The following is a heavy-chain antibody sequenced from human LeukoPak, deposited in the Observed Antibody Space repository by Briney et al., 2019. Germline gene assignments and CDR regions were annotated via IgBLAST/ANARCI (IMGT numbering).Heavy chain of an antibody. Sequence: GGSLRLSCAASGFTFSNYAMSWVRQAPGKGLEWVSAISGSGGSTYYADSVKGRFTIPRDNSKNTLYLQMSSLRAEDTAVYFCVRGYSFGPYGMDVWGQGTTVTVSS. J-gene: IGHJ6*02. CDR2: ISGSGGST. V-gene: IGHV3-23*01. CDR1: GFTFSNYA. CDR3: VRGYSFGPYGMDV. D-gene: IGHD2-15*01.